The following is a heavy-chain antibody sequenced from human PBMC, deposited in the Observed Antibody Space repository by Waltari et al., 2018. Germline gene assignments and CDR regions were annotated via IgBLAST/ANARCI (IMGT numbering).Heavy chain of an antibody. V-gene: IGHV4-39*01. Sequence: QLQLQESGPGLVKPSETLSLTCTVSGGSISSSSYYWGWIRQPPGKGLEWIGSIYYSGSTSHNPSLKRRVTISVDTSKNQFSLKLSSGTAADTAVYYCARGISVAGQYFQHWGQGTLVTVSS. CDR3: ARGISVAGQYFQH. CDR2: IYYSGST. CDR1: GGSISSSSYY. D-gene: IGHD6-19*01. J-gene: IGHJ1*01.